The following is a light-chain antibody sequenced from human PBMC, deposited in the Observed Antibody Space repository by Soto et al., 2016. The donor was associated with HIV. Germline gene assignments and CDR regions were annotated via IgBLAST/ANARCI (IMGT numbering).Light chain of an antibody. Sequence: DIQMTQSPSSLSASVGDRVTITCRASQSISSYLNWYQQKLGKAPKLLIYAASSLQSGVPSRFRGSGSGTDFTLTISSLQPEDVATYYCQKYNSAPALTFGGGTKVEIK. CDR3: QKYNSAPALT. V-gene: IGKV1-39*01. J-gene: IGKJ4*01. CDR2: AAS. CDR1: QSISSY.